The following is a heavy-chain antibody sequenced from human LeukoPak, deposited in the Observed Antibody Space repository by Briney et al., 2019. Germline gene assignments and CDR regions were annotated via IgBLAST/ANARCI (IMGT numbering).Heavy chain of an antibody. Sequence: GSLILSCAASGFTFSTYAMNWGRQAPGKGVEWVADISGSGGNIIYADSVKGRFIISRDNSKNTLHLQMNSLRAEDTAVYYCAKGYTSGWLKDAVQIWGQGTKVTVSS. CDR3: AKGYTSGWLKDAVQI. J-gene: IGHJ3*02. CDR2: ISGSGGNI. D-gene: IGHD6-19*01. CDR1: GFTFSTYA. V-gene: IGHV3-23*01.